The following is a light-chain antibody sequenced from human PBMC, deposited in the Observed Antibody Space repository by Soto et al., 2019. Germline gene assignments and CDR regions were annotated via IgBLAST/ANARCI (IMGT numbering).Light chain of an antibody. CDR1: QSVSSSY. CDR2: GAS. V-gene: IGKV3-20*01. CDR3: QQDGSSPL. J-gene: IGKJ1*01. Sequence: EIVFTQSPATRSLSPGERATLSCRASQSVSSSYLAWYQQKPGQAPRLLIYGASSRATGIPDRFSGSGSGTDFTLTISRLEPEDFAVYYCQQDGSSPLFGQGTKVDIK.